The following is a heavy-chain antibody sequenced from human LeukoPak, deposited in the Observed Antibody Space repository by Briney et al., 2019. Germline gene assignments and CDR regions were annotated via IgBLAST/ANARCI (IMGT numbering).Heavy chain of an antibody. V-gene: IGHV4-59*01. CDR1: GGSISSYY. Sequence: PSETLSLTCTVSGGSISSYYWSWVRQPPGKGLEWIGYIYYSGSTNYNPTLKSRVTISVDTSKNQFSLKLSSVTAADTAVYYCAVGRAPYYFDYWGQGTLVTVSS. J-gene: IGHJ4*02. CDR2: IYYSGST. D-gene: IGHD1-26*01. CDR3: AVGRAPYYFDY.